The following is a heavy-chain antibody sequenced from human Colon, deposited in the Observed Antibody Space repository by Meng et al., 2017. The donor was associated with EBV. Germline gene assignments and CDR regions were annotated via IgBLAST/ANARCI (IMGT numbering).Heavy chain of an antibody. Sequence: EVQRGETGGASVQTGGSLRLSCAASGFTFSNYWMHWVRQVPGKGLEWVSRTNEDGGITTYADSVKGRFTISRDNTKNTLYLQMNSLRAEDTAMYFCSRDLVGSDDDWGQGTLVTVSS. V-gene: IGHV3-74*01. CDR1: GFTFSNYW. CDR2: TNEDGGIT. D-gene: IGHD6-25*01. J-gene: IGHJ4*02. CDR3: SRDLVGSDDD.